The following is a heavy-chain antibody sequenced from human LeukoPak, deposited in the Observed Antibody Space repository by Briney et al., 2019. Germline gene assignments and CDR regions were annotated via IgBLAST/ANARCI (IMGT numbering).Heavy chain of an antibody. J-gene: IGHJ6*03. D-gene: IGHD2-2*01. CDR1: GYTFTSYD. CDR2: MNPNSGNT. V-gene: IGHV1-8*01. Sequence: GASVKVSCKASGYTFTSYDINWVRRATGQGLEWMGWMNPNSGNTGYAQKFQGRVTMTRNTSISTAYMELSSLRSEDTAVYYCARENIVVVPAAMPDYYYYYMDVWGKGTTVTISS. CDR3: ARENIVVVPAAMPDYYYYYMDV.